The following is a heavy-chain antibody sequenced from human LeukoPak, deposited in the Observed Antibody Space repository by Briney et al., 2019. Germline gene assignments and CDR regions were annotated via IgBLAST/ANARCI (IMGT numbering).Heavy chain of an antibody. Sequence: SVKVSCKASGGTFSSYAISWVRQAPGQGLEWMGGIIPIFGTANYAQKFQGRVTITTDESTSTAYMELSSLRSEDTAVYYCARWVAAAHYGPYYYTDVWGKGTTVTVSS. V-gene: IGHV1-69*05. J-gene: IGHJ6*03. CDR3: ARWVAAAHYGPYYYTDV. D-gene: IGHD6-13*01. CDR2: IIPIFGTA. CDR1: GGTFSSYA.